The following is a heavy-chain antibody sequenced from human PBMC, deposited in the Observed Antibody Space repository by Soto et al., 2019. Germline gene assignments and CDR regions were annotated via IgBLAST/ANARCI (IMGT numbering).Heavy chain of an antibody. D-gene: IGHD1-26*01. CDR3: ARRRIGSYGRSCEDS. V-gene: IGHV4-4*07. Sequence: SETLSLTCTGSGGSLSSYYWNWIHQPPGQGLEWLGHVCSSGSTIYNPSLESRVTMSVDMSKNQFSLKMTSVTAADTAIYYCARRRIGSYGRSCEDSWGQGTLVTVSS. CDR1: GGSLSSYY. CDR2: VCSSGST. J-gene: IGHJ4*02.